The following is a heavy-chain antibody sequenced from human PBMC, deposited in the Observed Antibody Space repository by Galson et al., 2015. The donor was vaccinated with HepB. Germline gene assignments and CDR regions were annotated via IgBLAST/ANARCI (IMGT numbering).Heavy chain of an antibody. CDR3: ATWNAGSDY. CDR2: IPYDGSKK. Sequence: SLRLSCAASGFTFSGYVMHWVRQAPGKGLEWVAFIPYDGSKKDYADSVKGRFTISRDNSKNTLYLQMNSLRAEDTAVYYCATWNAGSDYWGQGTLVTVSS. D-gene: IGHD1-1*01. V-gene: IGHV3-30*03. J-gene: IGHJ4*02. CDR1: GFTFSGYV.